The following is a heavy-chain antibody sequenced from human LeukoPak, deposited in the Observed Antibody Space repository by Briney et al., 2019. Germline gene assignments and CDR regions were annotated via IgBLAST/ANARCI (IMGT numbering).Heavy chain of an antibody. Sequence: SETLSLTCTVSGGSISSYYWSWIRQPPGKGLEWIGYIYYSGSTNYNPSLKSRVTISVDTSKNQFSLKLSSVTAADTAVYYCAREGVVVVAATRNYYFDYWGQGTLVTVSS. CDR2: IYYSGST. CDR3: AREGVVVVAATRNYYFDY. J-gene: IGHJ4*02. CDR1: GGSISSYY. D-gene: IGHD2-15*01. V-gene: IGHV4-59*01.